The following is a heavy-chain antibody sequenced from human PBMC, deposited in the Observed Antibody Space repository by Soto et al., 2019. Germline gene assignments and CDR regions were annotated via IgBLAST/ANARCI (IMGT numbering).Heavy chain of an antibody. V-gene: IGHV4-59*08. D-gene: IGHD2-2*01. Sequence: QVQLQESGPGLVKPSETLSLTCTVSGGSISPYYWAWIRQPPGKGLEWVGYIYYSGSTSYNPSLKSRVTLSLETSKSQFSLRLSYVTASDTAVYYCARLGEYYQSLDPWGQGTLVTVSS. CDR3: ARLGEYYQSLDP. CDR1: GGSISPYY. CDR2: IYYSGST. J-gene: IGHJ5*02.